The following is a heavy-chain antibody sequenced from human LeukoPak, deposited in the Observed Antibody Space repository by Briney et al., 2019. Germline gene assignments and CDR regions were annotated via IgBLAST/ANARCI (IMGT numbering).Heavy chain of an antibody. V-gene: IGHV5-51*01. J-gene: IGHJ4*02. CDR1: GYSFTSYW. D-gene: IGHD3-22*01. CDR2: IYPGDSDT. Sequence: GESLKISCKGSGYSFTSYWIGWVRQMPGKGLEWMGIIYPGDSDTRYSPSFQGQVTISADKSISTAYLQWSSLKASDTAMYYCARQRGIGYDSSGRLEYYFDYWGQGTLVTVSS. CDR3: ARQRGIGYDSSGRLEYYFDY.